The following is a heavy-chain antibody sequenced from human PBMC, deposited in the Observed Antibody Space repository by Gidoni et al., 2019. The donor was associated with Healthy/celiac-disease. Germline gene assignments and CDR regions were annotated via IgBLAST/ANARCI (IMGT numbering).Heavy chain of an antibody. CDR1: GFTFSSYW. CDR3: ARDGTGIVATISY. J-gene: IGHJ4*02. Sequence: EVQLVESGGGLVQPGGSLRLSCAASGFTFSSYWLSWVRQAPGKGLEWVANIKQDGSEKYYVDSVKGRFTISRDNAKNSLYLQMNSLRAEDTAVYYCARDGTGIVATISYWGQGTLVTVSS. CDR2: IKQDGSEK. D-gene: IGHD5-12*01. V-gene: IGHV3-7*01.